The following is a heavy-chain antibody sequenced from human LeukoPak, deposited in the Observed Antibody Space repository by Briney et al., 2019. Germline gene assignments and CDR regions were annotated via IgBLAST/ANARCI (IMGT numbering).Heavy chain of an antibody. CDR2: IKEDGSDK. CDR3: VRESDVWSGPGIGRPLDV. Sequence: GGSLRLSCLASGFTFSNSWMTWIRQAPGRGLEWVANIKEDGSDKQYVDSVRGRFTISRDNAKNSVSLQMDGLRAEDTAVYHCVRESDVWSGPGIGRPLDVWGKGATVTVSS. V-gene: IGHV3-7*01. J-gene: IGHJ6*04. D-gene: IGHD3-3*01. CDR1: GFTFSNSW.